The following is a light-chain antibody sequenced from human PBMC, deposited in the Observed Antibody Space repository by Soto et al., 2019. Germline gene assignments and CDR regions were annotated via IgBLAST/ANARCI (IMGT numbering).Light chain of an antibody. CDR2: EGS. Sequence: QSALTQPASVSGSPGQSITISCTGTSSDVGSYNLVSWYQQHPGKAPKLMIYEGSKRPSGVSNRFSGSKSGNTASLTISGLQVEDEADYYCCSYAGSSTPGVFGTGTKLTVL. J-gene: IGLJ1*01. CDR1: SSDVGSYNL. V-gene: IGLV2-23*01. CDR3: CSYAGSSTPGV.